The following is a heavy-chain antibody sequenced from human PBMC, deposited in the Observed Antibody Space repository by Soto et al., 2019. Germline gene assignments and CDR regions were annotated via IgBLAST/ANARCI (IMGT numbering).Heavy chain of an antibody. D-gene: IGHD5-18*01. CDR1: GGSISGYY. CDR3: ARSGNSNGLVFDY. J-gene: IGHJ4*02. Sequence: SETLSLTCTVSGGSISGYYWSWIRQPPGKGPEWIGYIFYGGSTNHNPSLNGRVTMSVDASKNYFSLRLSSVTAADTAVYYCARSGNSNGLVFDYWGQGTVVTVSS. V-gene: IGHV4-59*01. CDR2: IFYGGST.